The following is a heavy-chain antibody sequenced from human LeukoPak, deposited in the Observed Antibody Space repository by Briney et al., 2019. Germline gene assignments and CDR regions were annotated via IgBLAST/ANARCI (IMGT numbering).Heavy chain of an antibody. D-gene: IGHD3-22*01. Sequence: GGSLRLSCVASGFALSRYWMSWVRQAPGKGLEWVANIKEDGSEKNYVDSVKGRFTISRDNTKNSLYLQMNSLRVEDTAVYYRARGSGDVSGYYLWGQGTLVTVSS. CDR1: GFALSRYW. J-gene: IGHJ4*02. CDR2: IKEDGSEK. V-gene: IGHV3-7*04. CDR3: ARGSGDVSGYYL.